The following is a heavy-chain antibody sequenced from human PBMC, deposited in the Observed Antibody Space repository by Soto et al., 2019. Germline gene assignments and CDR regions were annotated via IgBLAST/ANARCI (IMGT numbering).Heavy chain of an antibody. V-gene: IGHV1-18*04. CDR2: ISTYNGNR. D-gene: IGHD2-15*01. Sequence: ASVKVSFKASGYTFNTYGIIWVRQAPGQGLEWMGWISTYNGNRNYAQKFQGRFTMTTDTSTSTAYMELRSLRSDDTAVYYRARDQILTGMDVWGQGTTVTVSS. CDR1: GYTFNTYG. CDR3: ARDQILTGMDV. J-gene: IGHJ6*02.